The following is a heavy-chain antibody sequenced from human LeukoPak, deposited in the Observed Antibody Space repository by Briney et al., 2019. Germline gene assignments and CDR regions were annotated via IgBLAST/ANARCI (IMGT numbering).Heavy chain of an antibody. V-gene: IGHV3-9*01. D-gene: IGHD3-22*01. CDR1: GFTFEDYA. J-gene: IGHJ4*02. Sequence: QPGGSLRLSCAASGFTFEDYAMHWVRQAPGKGLEWVSGISWNSGSIGYADSVKGRFTMSRDNAKNSLYLQMNSLRAEDTAVYYCARPYYDNSGYSFDYWGQGTLVTVSP. CDR2: ISWNSGSI. CDR3: ARPYYDNSGYSFDY.